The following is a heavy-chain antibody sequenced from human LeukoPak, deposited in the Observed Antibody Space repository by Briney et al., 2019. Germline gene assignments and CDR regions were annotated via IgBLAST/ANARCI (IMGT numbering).Heavy chain of an antibody. D-gene: IGHD2-15*01. CDR1: GFSLTNYG. CDR2: ISSSSAYI. J-gene: IGHJ4*02. Sequence: GGSLRLSCEASGFSLTNYGMDWVRQAPGKGLEWVSSISSSSAYIWYADSVRGRFTISRDKAKHSLFLPMNSLRAEDTAVYYCVRELGSSGSYFDSWGQGNLVTVSS. CDR3: VRELGSSGSYFDS. V-gene: IGHV3-21*01.